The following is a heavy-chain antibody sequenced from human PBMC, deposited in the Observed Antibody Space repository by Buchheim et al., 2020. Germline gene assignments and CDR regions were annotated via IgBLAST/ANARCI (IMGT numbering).Heavy chain of an antibody. V-gene: IGHV3-33*01. CDR1: GFTFSSYG. Sequence: QVQLVESGGGVVQPGRSLRLSCAASGFTFSSYGMHWVRQAPGKGLEWVAVIWYDGSNKYYADSVKGRFTISRDNSKNTLYLQMNSLRAEDTAVYYCARDEVDPKTYYYYYYGMDVWGQGTT. J-gene: IGHJ6*02. CDR3: ARDEVDPKTYYYYYYGMDV. CDR2: IWYDGSNK.